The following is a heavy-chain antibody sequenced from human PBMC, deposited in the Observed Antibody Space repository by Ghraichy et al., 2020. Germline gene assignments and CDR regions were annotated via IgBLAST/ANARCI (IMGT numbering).Heavy chain of an antibody. J-gene: IGHJ3*01. CDR1: AFTFSNYA. D-gene: IGHD4-23*01. CDR2: ISAGGPNT. Sequence: GGSLRLSCAASAFTFSNYAMSWVRQAPGKGLEWVSGISAGGPNTYYTDSVKGRFTISRDTSKNTLSLQMNSLRPEDTAVYYCAKLSGGNSDRRCFWGQGKLVTVSS. V-gene: IGHV3-23*01. CDR3: AKLSGGNSDRRCF.